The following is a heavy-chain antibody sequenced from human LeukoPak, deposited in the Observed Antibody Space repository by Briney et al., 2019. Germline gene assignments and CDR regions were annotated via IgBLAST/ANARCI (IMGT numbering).Heavy chain of an antibody. D-gene: IGHD2-2*01. J-gene: IGHJ4*02. CDR1: GGSISGFY. Sequence: SETLSLTCTVSGGSISGFYWSWIRQPPGKGLEWIGYIYHTGSTNYNPSLKSRVTISVDTSKNHFSLKLSSVTAADTAVYYCARGPTYQPIDFWGQGTLVTVSS. CDR2: IYHTGST. V-gene: IGHV4-4*08. CDR3: ARGPTYQPIDF.